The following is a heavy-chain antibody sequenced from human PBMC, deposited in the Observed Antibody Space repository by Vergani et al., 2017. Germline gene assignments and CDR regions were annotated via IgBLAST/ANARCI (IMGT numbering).Heavy chain of an antibody. CDR1: GFSFPGYA. Sequence: EVQLLESGGGLVQPGGSLRLSCEASGFSFPGYAMSWVRQAPGKGLEWVSSITSGSSYIYYADSVRGRFTISRHNSKNTLYLQMNSLRAEDTAVYYCARDRVDIVATTTYYYYYYGMDVGGQGTTGTV. J-gene: IGHJ6*02. D-gene: IGHD5-12*01. CDR3: ARDRVDIVATTTYYYYYYGMDV. CDR2: ITSGSSYI. V-gene: IGHV3-23*01.